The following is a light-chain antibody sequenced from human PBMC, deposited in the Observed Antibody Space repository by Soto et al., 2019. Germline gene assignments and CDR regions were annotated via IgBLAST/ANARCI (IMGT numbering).Light chain of an antibody. V-gene: IGKV3-20*01. CDR1: QPVSSSY. Sequence: EIVLTQSPGILSLSPGERATLSCRASQPVSSSYLAWYQQKPGQAPRLLIYGASTRATGIPDRFSGSGSGTHFTLTISRLEPEDFAVYYCQQCGISTWPFGQGPKVDIK. CDR2: GAS. J-gene: IGKJ1*01. CDR3: QQCGISTWP.